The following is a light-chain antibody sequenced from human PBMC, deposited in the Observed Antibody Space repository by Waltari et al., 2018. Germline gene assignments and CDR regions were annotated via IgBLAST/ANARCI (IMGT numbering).Light chain of an antibody. CDR2: GKD. V-gene: IGLV3-19*01. J-gene: IGLJ3*02. Sequence: SSELTQDPAVSVALGQTVRITCQGDGLRTSYASWYQLKPGQAPVLVIYGKDKRPSGIPDRISGYISGATSSLTITGAQAEDEADYYCSSRNGRANQVVFAGGTKVTVL. CDR3: SSRNGRANQVV. CDR1: GLRTSY.